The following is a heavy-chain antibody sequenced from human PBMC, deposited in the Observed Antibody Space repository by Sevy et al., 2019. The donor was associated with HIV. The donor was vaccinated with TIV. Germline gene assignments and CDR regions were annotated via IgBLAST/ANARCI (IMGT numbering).Heavy chain of an antibody. CDR3: ARAVLEISTWRSDY. D-gene: IGHD1-1*01. V-gene: IGHV3-21*01. Sequence: GGSLRLSCAASGFTFSSYRMTWVRQAPGKGLEWVSCISSTSAYINYADSVKGRFTISRDNAKNLRYLQMDSLGAEDTAVYYCARAVLEISTWRSDYWGQGTLVTVSS. J-gene: IGHJ4*02. CDR2: ISSTSAYI. CDR1: GFTFSSYR.